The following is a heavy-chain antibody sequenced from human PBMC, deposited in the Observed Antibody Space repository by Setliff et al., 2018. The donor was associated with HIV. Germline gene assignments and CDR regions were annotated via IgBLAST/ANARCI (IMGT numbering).Heavy chain of an antibody. J-gene: IGHJ4*02. V-gene: IGHV4-31*03. CDR1: GVSIGSGDYY. D-gene: IGHD6-6*01. CDR3: ATRPRIAARPFDY. Sequence: SETLSLTCSVSGVSIGSGDYYWHWIRQHPEKALEWIGYIFHSGDTYYNPSLKSRISMSVDTSKNQFSLELTSLTAADTAVYYCATRPRIAARPFDYLGQGMLVTVSS. CDR2: IFHSGDT.